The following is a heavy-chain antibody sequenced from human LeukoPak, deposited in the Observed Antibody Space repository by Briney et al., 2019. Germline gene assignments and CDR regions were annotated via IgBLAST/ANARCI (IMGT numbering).Heavy chain of an antibody. D-gene: IGHD6-13*01. CDR2: ISGSGGTT. V-gene: IGHV3-23*01. CDR1: GFTFSSYA. Sequence: PGGSLRLSCAASGFTFSSYAMSWVRQAPGKGLEWVSVISGSGGTTYYADSVKGRFTISRDNSKNTLSLQMDSLRAEDTAVYYCARGLAAGGYWGQGTLVTVSS. CDR3: ARGLAAGGY. J-gene: IGHJ4*02.